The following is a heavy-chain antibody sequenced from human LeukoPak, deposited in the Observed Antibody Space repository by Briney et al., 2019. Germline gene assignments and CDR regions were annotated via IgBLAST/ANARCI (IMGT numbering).Heavy chain of an antibody. J-gene: IGHJ4*02. Sequence: KPSETLSPTCAVYGGSFSGYYWSWIRQPPGKGLEWIGYIYYSGSTNYNPSLESRVTISGDTSKNQFSLKLCSVTAADTAVYYCARLHYDYVWGSYRRYYFGYWGQGTLVTVSS. CDR3: ARLHYDYVWGSYRRYYFGY. CDR2: IYYSGST. V-gene: IGHV4-59*08. D-gene: IGHD3-16*02. CDR1: GGSFSGYY.